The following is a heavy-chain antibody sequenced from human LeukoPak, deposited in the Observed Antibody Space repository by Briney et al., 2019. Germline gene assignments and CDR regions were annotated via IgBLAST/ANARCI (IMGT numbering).Heavy chain of an antibody. CDR3: ARQGPAGPPYYYYMDV. CDR1: GGSFSGYY. CDR2: INHSGST. Sequence: SETLSLTCAVYGGSFSGYYWSWIRQPPGKGLEWIGEINHSGSTSYNPSLKSRVTISVDTSKNQFSLKLSSVTAADTAVYYCARQGPAGPPYYYYMDVWGKGTTVTVSS. V-gene: IGHV4-34*01. J-gene: IGHJ6*03.